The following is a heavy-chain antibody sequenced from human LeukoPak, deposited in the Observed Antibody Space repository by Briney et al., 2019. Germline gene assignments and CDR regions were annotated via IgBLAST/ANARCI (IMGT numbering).Heavy chain of an antibody. Sequence: GGSLRLSCTASGFTFSSYWIHWVRQAPGKGLVWVSRINTDGSTTTYADSVKGRFTISRDNAKNTLYLQMNSLRAEDTAVYYCARFRYSGSYYFDYWAQGTLVTVSS. D-gene: IGHD1-26*01. J-gene: IGHJ4*02. CDR1: GFTFSSYW. CDR2: INTDGSTT. CDR3: ARFRYSGSYYFDY. V-gene: IGHV3-74*01.